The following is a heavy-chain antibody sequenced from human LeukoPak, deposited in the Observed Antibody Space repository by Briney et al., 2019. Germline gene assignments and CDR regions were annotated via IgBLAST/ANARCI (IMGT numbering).Heavy chain of an antibody. CDR1: GGSFIGFH. J-gene: IGHJ5*02. V-gene: IGHV4-34*01. D-gene: IGHD3-22*01. CDR3: APPPHYYEANGYSVA. Sequence: SETLSLTCAVYGGSFIGFHWNWLRQPPGKGLEWIGDINHSGSTNYNPSLTSRVTISVDPSKNQFSLNLSSVTAADTAVYYCAPPPHYYEANGYSVAWGQGTLVTVSS. CDR2: INHSGST.